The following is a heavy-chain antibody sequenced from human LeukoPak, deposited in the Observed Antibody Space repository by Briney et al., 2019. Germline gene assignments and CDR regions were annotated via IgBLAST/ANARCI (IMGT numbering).Heavy chain of an antibody. D-gene: IGHD3-3*01. J-gene: IGHJ4*02. CDR1: GFTFSNAW. CDR2: ISGSGGST. V-gene: IGHV3-23*01. CDR3: AKVPIHIAGYDFWSGYSLYFDY. Sequence: PGGSLRLSCAASGFTFSNAWMSWVRQAPGKGLEWVSAISGSGGSTYYADSVKGRFTISRDNSKNTLYLQMNSLRAEDTAVYYCAKVPIHIAGYDFWSGYSLYFDYWGQGTLVTVSS.